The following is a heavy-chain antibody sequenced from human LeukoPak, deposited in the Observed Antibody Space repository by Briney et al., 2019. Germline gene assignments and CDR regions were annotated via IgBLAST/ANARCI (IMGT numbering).Heavy chain of an antibody. CDR2: ISGSGGST. J-gene: IGHJ4*02. CDR3: ARQGGSGSSEFDY. CDR1: GFTFSSYA. D-gene: IGHD3-10*01. Sequence: PGGSLRLSCAASGFTFSSYAMSWVRQAPGKGLEWVSAISGSGGSTYYADSVKGRFTISRDNSKNTLYLQMNSLRAEDTAVYYCARQGGSGSSEFDYWGQGTLVTVSS. V-gene: IGHV3-23*01.